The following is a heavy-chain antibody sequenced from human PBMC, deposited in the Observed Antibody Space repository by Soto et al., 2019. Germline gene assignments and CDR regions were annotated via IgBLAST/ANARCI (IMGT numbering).Heavy chain of an antibody. V-gene: IGHV3-23*01. CDR1: GFTFSNYA. D-gene: IGHD6-19*01. CDR3: AKYASSTLMAAVHTGYYFDS. CDR2: ISGSGSSS. J-gene: IGHJ4*02. Sequence: PGGSLRLSCAASGFTFSNYAMNWVRQAPGKGLEWVSGISGSGSSSYYTGSVKGRFSISRDNSQKKLYLQMDNLRAEDTALYYCAKYASSTLMAAVHTGYYFDSWGQGALVTVSS.